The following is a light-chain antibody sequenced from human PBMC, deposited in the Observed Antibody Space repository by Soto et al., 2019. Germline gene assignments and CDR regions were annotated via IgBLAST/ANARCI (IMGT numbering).Light chain of an antibody. CDR3: QQLNSYPWT. CDR1: QGISSY. Sequence: DIPLTQSPSFLSASVGDRVTITCRASQGISSYLAWYQQKPGKAPKLLIYAASTLQSGVPSRFSGSGSGTEFTLTISSLQPEDFATYYCQQLNSYPWTFGQGTEVEIK. CDR2: AAS. J-gene: IGKJ1*01. V-gene: IGKV1-9*01.